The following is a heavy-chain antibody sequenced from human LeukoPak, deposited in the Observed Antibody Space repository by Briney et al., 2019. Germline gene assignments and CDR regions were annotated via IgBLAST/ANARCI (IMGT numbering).Heavy chain of an antibody. CDR2: IYTSGST. V-gene: IGHV4-61*02. Sequence: SETLSLTCTVSGGSISSGSYYWSWIRQPAGKGLEWIGRIYTSGSTNYNPSLKSRVTISVDTSKNQFSLKLSSVTAADTAVYYCARGIRDRYSSSSDGAIDYWGQGTLVTVSS. D-gene: IGHD6-6*01. J-gene: IGHJ4*02. CDR1: GGSISSGSYY. CDR3: ARGIRDRYSSSSDGAIDY.